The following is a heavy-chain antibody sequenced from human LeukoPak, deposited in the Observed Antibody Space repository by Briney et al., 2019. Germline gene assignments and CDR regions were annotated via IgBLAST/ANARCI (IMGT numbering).Heavy chain of an antibody. J-gene: IGHJ5*02. Sequence: SETLSLTCTISGGSISSYYWSWIRQPPGKGLKWIGYIYTSGSTNYNPSLKSRATISVDTSKNQFSLKLSSVTAADTAVYYCARHAARAGWFDPWGQGTLVTVSS. CDR3: ARHAARAGWFDP. CDR2: IYTSGST. V-gene: IGHV4-4*09. D-gene: IGHD6-6*01. CDR1: GGSISSYY.